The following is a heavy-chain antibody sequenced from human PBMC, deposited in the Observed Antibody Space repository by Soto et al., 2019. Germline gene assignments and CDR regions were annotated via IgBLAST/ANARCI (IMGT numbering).Heavy chain of an antibody. J-gene: IGHJ3*02. CDR2: IYYSGST. Sequence: QVQLQESGPGLVKPSQTLSLTCTVSGGSISSGGYYWSWIRQHPGKGLEWIGYIYYSGSTYYNPSLKSRVTISVDTSKNQFPLKLSSVTAADTAVYYCARAALAWGPRGGAFDIWGQGTMVTVSS. CDR3: ARAALAWGPRGGAFDI. D-gene: IGHD3-10*01. V-gene: IGHV4-31*03. CDR1: GGSISSGGYY.